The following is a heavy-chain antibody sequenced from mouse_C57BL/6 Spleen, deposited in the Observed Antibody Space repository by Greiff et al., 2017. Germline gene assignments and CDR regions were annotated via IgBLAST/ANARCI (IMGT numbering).Heavy chain of an antibody. CDR3: ARDWDGGYFDV. CDR1: GYAFTNYL. V-gene: IGHV1-54*01. J-gene: IGHJ1*03. D-gene: IGHD4-1*01. Sequence: QVQLQESGAELVRPGTSVKVSCKASGYAFTNYLIEWVKQRPGQGLEWIGVINPGSGGTNYNEKFKGKATLTADKSSSTAYMQLSSLTSEDSAVYFCARDWDGGYFDVWGTGTTVTVSS. CDR2: INPGSGGT.